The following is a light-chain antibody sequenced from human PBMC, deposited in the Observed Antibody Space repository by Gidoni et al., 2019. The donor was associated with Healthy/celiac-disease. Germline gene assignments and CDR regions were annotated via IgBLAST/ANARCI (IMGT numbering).Light chain of an antibody. V-gene: IGLV2-11*01. J-gene: IGLJ2*01. CDR3: CSYAGSYTPVV. Sequence: QSALPQPRSVSGSPGQSVTISCTGTSSDVGGYNYVSWYQQHPGKAPKLMIYDVSKRPSGVPDRFSGSKSGNTASLTSSGLQAEDEADYYCCSYAGSYTPVVFGGGTKLTVL. CDR1: SSDVGGYNY. CDR2: DVS.